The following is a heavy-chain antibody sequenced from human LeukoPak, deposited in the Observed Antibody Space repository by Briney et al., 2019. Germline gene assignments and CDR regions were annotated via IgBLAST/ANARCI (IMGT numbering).Heavy chain of an antibody. V-gene: IGHV4-39*07. CDR2: IYYSGST. CDR1: GGSISSSSYY. Sequence: SETLSLTCTVSGGSISSSSYYWGWIRQPPGKGLEWIGSIYYSGSTYYNPSLKSRVTISVDTSKNQFSLKLSSVTAADTAVYYCAGGLRIAVAGTGYWGQGTLVTVSS. J-gene: IGHJ4*02. D-gene: IGHD6-19*01. CDR3: AGGLRIAVAGTGY.